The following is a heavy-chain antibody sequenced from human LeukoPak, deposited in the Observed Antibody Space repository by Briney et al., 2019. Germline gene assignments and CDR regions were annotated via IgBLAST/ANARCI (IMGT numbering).Heavy chain of an antibody. J-gene: IGHJ4*02. V-gene: IGHV4-38-2*01. CDR2: ISHMGNT. D-gene: IGHD2-2*01. CDR1: GYSISSGYY. CDR3: ATHYPLLSFDS. Sequence: SETLSLTCDVSGYSISSGYYWGWIRQPPGQGLEWIGSISHMGNTYYNPSLKSRVTISVDTSKNQFSLKLSSVTAADTPVYYCATHYPLLSFDSWGQGILVTVSS.